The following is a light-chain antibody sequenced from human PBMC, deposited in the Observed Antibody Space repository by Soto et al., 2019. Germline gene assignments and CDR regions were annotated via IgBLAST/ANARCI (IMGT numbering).Light chain of an antibody. CDR3: QQYGSPPLYT. Sequence: EIGMTQTPGTLSLSPGERATLSCRAGQSVRSTYLAWYQQKPVQSPRLLIYGTSDRATDIPDRFSSSGSGTDFTLSVSRLEPEDFAVYYCQQYGSPPLYTFGQGTKVEIQ. CDR1: QSVRSTY. CDR2: GTS. V-gene: IGKV3-20*01. J-gene: IGKJ2*01.